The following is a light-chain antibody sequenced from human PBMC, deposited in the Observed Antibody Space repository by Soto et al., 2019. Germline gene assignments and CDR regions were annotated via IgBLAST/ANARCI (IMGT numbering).Light chain of an antibody. CDR3: QQYNDYPWT. CDR2: KAS. Sequence: DIQMTQSPSTLSASVGDRVTITCRASQSISSWLAWYQQKPGKAPTLLIYKASSLESGVPSRFSGSRSGTEFTITISSLQPDEFETYYCQQYNDYPWTFGQGNKVEIK. CDR1: QSISSW. V-gene: IGKV1-5*03. J-gene: IGKJ1*01.